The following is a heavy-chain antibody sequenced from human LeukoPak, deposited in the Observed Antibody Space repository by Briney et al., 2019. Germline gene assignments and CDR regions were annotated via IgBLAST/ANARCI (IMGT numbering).Heavy chain of an antibody. CDR1: GGSISSYY. J-gene: IGHJ4*02. V-gene: IGHV4-59*01. CDR3: ARPGRGGSLGY. CDR2: IYYSGST. Sequence: PSQTLSLTCTVSGGSISSYYWSWIRQPPGKGLEWIGYIYYSGSTNYNPSLKSRVTISVDTSKNQFSLKLSSVTAADTAVYYCARPGRGGSLGYWGQGSPGHRLL. D-gene: IGHD2-15*01.